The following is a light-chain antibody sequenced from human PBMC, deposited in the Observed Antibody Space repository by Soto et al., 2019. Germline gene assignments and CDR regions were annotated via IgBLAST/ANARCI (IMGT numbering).Light chain of an antibody. CDR2: GAS. CDR1: QSVNTN. CDR3: QQYSNWPPWT. V-gene: IGKV3-15*01. J-gene: IGKJ1*01. Sequence: ETMMTQSPAALSVSPGERATLSCRASQSVNTNLAWYQQKLGQAPRVLIYGASTRASGIPARFSGSGSGTEFILTISSLQSEDFAVYYCQQYSNWPPWTFGPGTKVDI.